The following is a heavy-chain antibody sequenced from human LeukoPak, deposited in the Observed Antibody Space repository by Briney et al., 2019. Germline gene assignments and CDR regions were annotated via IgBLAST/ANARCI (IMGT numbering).Heavy chain of an antibody. D-gene: IGHD3-16*01. Sequence: GGSLRLSCAASGFTFSSYAMSWVRQAPGKGLEWVSAISGGAGSTQNADSVKGRFTISRDNSKNTLYLQMNSLRAEDTAVYYCAKDPNYDYVWGSYAYFDYWGQGTLVTVSS. CDR1: GFTFSSYA. J-gene: IGHJ4*02. CDR2: ISGGAGST. V-gene: IGHV3-23*01. CDR3: AKDPNYDYVWGSYAYFDY.